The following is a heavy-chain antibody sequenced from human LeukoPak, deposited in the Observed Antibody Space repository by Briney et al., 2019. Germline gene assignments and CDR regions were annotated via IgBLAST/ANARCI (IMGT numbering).Heavy chain of an antibody. Sequence: PGRSLRLSCAASGLSFSKYGMHWVRQAPGKGLEWVPVIWYDGRYKYCADSVKGRFTISRDNSKNTLYLQMNSLRAEDTAVYYCAKDRAVAGTDARHYFDYWGQGTLVTVSS. CDR2: IWYDGRYK. J-gene: IGHJ4*02. V-gene: IGHV3-33*06. CDR3: AKDRAVAGTDARHYFDY. CDR1: GLSFSKYG. D-gene: IGHD6-19*01.